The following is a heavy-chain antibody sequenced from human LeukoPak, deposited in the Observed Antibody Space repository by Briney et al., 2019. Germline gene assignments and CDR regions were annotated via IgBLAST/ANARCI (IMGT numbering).Heavy chain of an antibody. CDR3: ARGVDFWSGYYIEPWFDP. CDR2: IYTSGST. V-gene: IGHV4-61*02. CDR1: GGSISSGSYY. J-gene: IGHJ5*02. D-gene: IGHD3-3*01. Sequence: PSQTLSLTCTVSGGSISSGSYYWSWIRQPAGKGLEWIGRIYTSGSTNYNPSLKSRVTISVDTSKNQFSLKLSSVTAAVTAVYYCARGVDFWSGYYIEPWFDPWGQGTLVTVSS.